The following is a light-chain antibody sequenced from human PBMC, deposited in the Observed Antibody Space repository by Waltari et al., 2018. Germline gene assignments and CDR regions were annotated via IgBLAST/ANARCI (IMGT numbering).Light chain of an antibody. CDR2: EVS. J-gene: IGLJ2*01. V-gene: IGLV2-23*02. CDR1: SSDVGSYNL. Sequence: QSALTQPASVSGSPGQSITISCTGTSSDVGSYNLVSWYQQHPGKAPKLMIYEVSKRPSGVSNRFSGSKSGNTASLTISGLQAEDEADYYCCSYAGSSTPVVFGGGTKRT. CDR3: CSYAGSSTPVV.